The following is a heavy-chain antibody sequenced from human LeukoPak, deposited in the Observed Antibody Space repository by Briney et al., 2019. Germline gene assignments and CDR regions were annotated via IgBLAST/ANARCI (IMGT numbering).Heavy chain of an antibody. CDR3: ARDLGYCSGGSCYSMGYFDY. D-gene: IGHD2-15*01. CDR1: GFTVSSNY. V-gene: IGHV3-53*01. CDR2: IYSGGST. J-gene: IGHJ4*02. Sequence: GGSLRLSCAASGFTVSSNYMSWVRQAPGKGLEWVSVIYSGGSTYYADSVKGRFTISRDNSKNTLYLQMNSLRAEDTAVYYCARDLGYCSGGSCYSMGYFDYWGQGTLVTVSS.